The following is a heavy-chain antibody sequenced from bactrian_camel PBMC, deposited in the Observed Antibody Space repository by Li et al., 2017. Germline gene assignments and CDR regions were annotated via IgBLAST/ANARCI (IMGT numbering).Heavy chain of an antibody. Sequence: HVQLVESGGGSVQAGGSLRLSCATSGLDISMYCMSWFRLIPGKEREGVATISTDSGSTYYSESVKGRFTISRDNSKNTLFLHMDSLKPEDTAMYYCAANFPICQLHNNPAYRYWGQGTQVTVS. CDR2: ISTDSGST. D-gene: IGHD6*01. CDR1: GLDISMYC. V-gene: IGHV3S1*01. CDR3: AANFPICQLHNNPAYRY. J-gene: IGHJ4*01.